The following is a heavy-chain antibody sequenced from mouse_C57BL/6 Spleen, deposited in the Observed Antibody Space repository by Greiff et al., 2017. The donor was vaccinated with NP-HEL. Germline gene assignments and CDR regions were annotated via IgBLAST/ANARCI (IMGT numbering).Heavy chain of an antibody. CDR2: ISSGRSTI. CDR3: AREWDTTPLDY. D-gene: IGHD1-1*01. V-gene: IGHV5-17*01. J-gene: IGHJ2*02. CDR1: GFTFSDYG. Sequence: EVKLVESGGGLVKPGGSLKLSCAASGFTFSDYGMHWVRQAPEKGLEWVAYISSGRSTIYYADTVKGRFTISRDNAKNTLFLQMTSLRSEDTAMYYCAREWDTTPLDYWGQGTSLTVSS.